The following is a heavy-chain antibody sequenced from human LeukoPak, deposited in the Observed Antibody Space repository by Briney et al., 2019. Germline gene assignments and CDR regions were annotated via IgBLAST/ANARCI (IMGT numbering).Heavy chain of an antibody. V-gene: IGHV1-8*03. J-gene: IGHJ5*02. CDR1: GYTFTSYD. CDR2: MNPNSGNT. CDR3: ARDPYSFLWFGELQNWFDP. D-gene: IGHD3-10*01. Sequence: ASVKVSCKASGYTFTSYDINWVRQATGQGLEWMGWMNPNSGNTGYAQKFQGRVTITRNTSISTAYMELSSLRSEDTAVYYCARDPYSFLWFGELQNWFDPWGQGTLVTVSS.